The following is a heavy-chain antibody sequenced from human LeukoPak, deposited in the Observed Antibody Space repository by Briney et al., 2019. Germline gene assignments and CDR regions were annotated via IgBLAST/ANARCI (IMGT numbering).Heavy chain of an antibody. Sequence: GGSLRLSCAASGFTFSDYSFNWVRQAPGKGLEWVSSIRSSSRYKYYADSVKGRFTISRDNAKNSLYLQVNSLRAEDTAVYYCARINDIDNSYHLDFWGHGTLVTVSS. CDR3: ARINDIDNSYHLDF. D-gene: IGHD2-15*01. V-gene: IGHV3-21*01. CDR1: GFTFSDYS. J-gene: IGHJ4*01. CDR2: IRSSSRYK.